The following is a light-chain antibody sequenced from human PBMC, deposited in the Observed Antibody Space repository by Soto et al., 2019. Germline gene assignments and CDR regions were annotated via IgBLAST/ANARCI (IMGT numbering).Light chain of an antibody. V-gene: IGLV2-11*01. CDR2: DVD. CDR1: SSDVGAYNY. CDR3: CSYAVTFTLV. J-gene: IGLJ2*01. Sequence: QSALTQPRSVSGSPGQSVTISCTGTSSDVGAYNYVSWYQQHPGKAPKLMIYDVDKRPSGVPDRFSGSKSGNTASLTISGLQAEDEADYYCCSYAVTFTLVFGGGTKLTVL.